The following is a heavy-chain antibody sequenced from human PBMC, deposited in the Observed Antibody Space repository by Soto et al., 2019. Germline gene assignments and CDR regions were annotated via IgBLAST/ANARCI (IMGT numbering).Heavy chain of an antibody. D-gene: IGHD5-18*01. J-gene: IGHJ3*02. Sequence: GESLKISCKGSGYNFANFWIGWVRQMPGKGLEWMGMIFPGDSDTKNSPSLEGQITMSVDKSDSSAYLQWRSLKASDTAIYYCAAGYSSGPDAFENWGQGTMGTVSS. V-gene: IGHV5-51*01. CDR3: AAGYSSGPDAFEN. CDR1: GYNFANFW. CDR2: IFPGDSDT.